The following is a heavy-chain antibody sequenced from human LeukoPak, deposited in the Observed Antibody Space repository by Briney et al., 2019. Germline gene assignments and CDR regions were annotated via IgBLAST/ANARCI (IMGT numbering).Heavy chain of an antibody. D-gene: IGHD2-2*01. CDR1: GFTFSDYY. J-gene: IGHJ4*02. CDR3: AKDSVARRYCSSTSCSAADY. Sequence: GGSLRLSCAASGFTFSDYYMSWIRQAPGKGLEWVSYISSSGSTIYYADSVKGRFTISRDNAKNSLYLQMNSLRAEDTAVYYCAKDSVARRYCSSTSCSAADYWGQGTLVTVSS. V-gene: IGHV3-11*01. CDR2: ISSSGSTI.